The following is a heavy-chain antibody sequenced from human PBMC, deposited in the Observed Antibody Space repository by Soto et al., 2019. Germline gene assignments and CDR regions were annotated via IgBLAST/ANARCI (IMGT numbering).Heavy chain of an antibody. Sequence: PGESLKISCKGSGYSFTSYWIGWVRQMPGKDLEWKGIIHPSDFDTRYSPSFQGQVTISADKSISTAYLQWSSLRASDTAMYCCAIHSTGYEDSWGQGTLVTVS. CDR3: AIHSTGYEDS. J-gene: IGHJ5*02. CDR1: GYSFTSYW. D-gene: IGHD5-12*01. CDR2: IHPSDFDT. V-gene: IGHV5-51*01.